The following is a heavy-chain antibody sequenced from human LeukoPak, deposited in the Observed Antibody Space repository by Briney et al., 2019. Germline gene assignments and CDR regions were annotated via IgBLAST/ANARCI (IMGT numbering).Heavy chain of an antibody. Sequence: DXETIYAQKFQGRVTMTEDTSTDTAYMELSSLRSEDTAVYYCATAGYYGSGSYYKRGYYFDYWGQGTLVTVSS. V-gene: IGHV1-24*01. D-gene: IGHD3-10*01. J-gene: IGHJ4*02. CDR2: DXET. CDR3: ATAGYYGSGSYYKRGYYFDY.